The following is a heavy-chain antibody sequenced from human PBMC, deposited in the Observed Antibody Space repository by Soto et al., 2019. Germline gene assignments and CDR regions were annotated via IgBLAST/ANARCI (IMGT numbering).Heavy chain of an antibody. V-gene: IGHV6-1*01. CDR2: TYYRAKWYN. D-gene: IGHD6-19*01. Sequence: SQTLSLTCAISGDSVSSNSATWNWIRQSPSRGLEWLGRTYYRAKWYNDYAVSVKSRITISPDTSKNHFSLQLNAVTPEDTAVYFCVRMKPTLAVAEYHFDIWGQGTRVTVSS. J-gene: IGHJ3*02. CDR3: VRMKPTLAVAEYHFDI. CDR1: GDSVSSNSAT.